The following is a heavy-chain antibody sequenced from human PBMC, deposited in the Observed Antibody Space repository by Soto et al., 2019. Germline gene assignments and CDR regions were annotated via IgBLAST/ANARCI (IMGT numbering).Heavy chain of an antibody. CDR1: GGSISSYY. CDR2: IYYSGST. V-gene: IGHV4-59*01. J-gene: IGHJ6*02. D-gene: IGHD4-17*01. CDR3: ARGLYGGNSLYYYYGMDV. Sequence: SETLSLTCTVSGGSISSYYWSWIRQPPGKGLEWIGYIYYSGSTNYNPSLKSRVTISVDTSKNQFSLKLSSVTAADTAVYYCARGLYGGNSLYYYYGMDVWGQGTTVTVSS.